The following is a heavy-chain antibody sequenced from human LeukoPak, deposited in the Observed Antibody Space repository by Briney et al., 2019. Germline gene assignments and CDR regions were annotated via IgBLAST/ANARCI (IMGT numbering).Heavy chain of an antibody. CDR1: GFIFSDYY. V-gene: IGHV3-11*01. J-gene: IGHJ4*02. Sequence: GRSLRLSCAASGFIFSDYYMSWIRQAPGKGLEWVSYISSSGNSIYYADSVKGRFTISRDNAKDSLYLQMNSLRAEDTAVYYCARDPGSGYEEHFDYWGQGTLVTVSS. CDR2: ISSSGNSI. D-gene: IGHD5-12*01. CDR3: ARDPGSGYEEHFDY.